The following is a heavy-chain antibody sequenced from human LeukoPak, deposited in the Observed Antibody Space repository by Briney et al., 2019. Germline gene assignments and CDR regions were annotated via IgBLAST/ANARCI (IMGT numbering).Heavy chain of an antibody. D-gene: IGHD5-18*01. CDR2: IGTSSSTI. Sequence: PGGSLRLSCAASGFTFSSYSMNWVRQAPGKGLEWVSYIGTSSSTIYYADSVKGRFTISRDNAKNSLYLQMNSLRAEDTAVYYCARRGPMVTTLDYWGQGTLVTVSS. CDR1: GFTFSSYS. V-gene: IGHV3-48*04. J-gene: IGHJ4*02. CDR3: ARRGPMVTTLDY.